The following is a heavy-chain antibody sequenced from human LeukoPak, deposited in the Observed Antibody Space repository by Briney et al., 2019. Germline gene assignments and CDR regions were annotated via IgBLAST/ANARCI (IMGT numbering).Heavy chain of an antibody. J-gene: IGHJ6*02. CDR3: ARGSVSAWKEYGTDV. Sequence: GGSLRLSCAASGFTFGSYGMHWVRQAPGKGLEWVAVIWYDGSNKYYADSVKGRFTISRDNSKNTLYLQMNSLRAEDTAVYYCARGSVSAWKEYGTDVWGQGTTVTVSS. CDR1: GFTFGSYG. V-gene: IGHV3-33*01. D-gene: IGHD1-1*01. CDR2: IWYDGSNK.